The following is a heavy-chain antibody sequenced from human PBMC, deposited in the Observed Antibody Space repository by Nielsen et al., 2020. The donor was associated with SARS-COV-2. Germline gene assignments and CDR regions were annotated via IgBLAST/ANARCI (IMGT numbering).Heavy chain of an antibody. CDR1: GYSFTSYA. J-gene: IGHJ4*02. V-gene: IGHV1-3*01. CDR3: ASLPLSVAVAGGY. CDR2: INVGNGNT. Sequence: ASVKVSCKASGYSFTSYAMHWVWQAPGQRLEWMGWINVGNGNTKYSQKFQGRVTITRDTSASTAYMELSSLRSEDTAVYYCASLPLSVAVAGGYWGQGTLVTVSS. D-gene: IGHD6-19*01.